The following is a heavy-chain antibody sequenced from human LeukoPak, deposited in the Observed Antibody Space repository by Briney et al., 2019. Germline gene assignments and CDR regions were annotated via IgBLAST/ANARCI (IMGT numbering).Heavy chain of an antibody. J-gene: IGHJ4*02. V-gene: IGHV1-18*01. CDR3: ARGLTSGYDSFNY. D-gene: IGHD5-12*01. Sequence: HWASVNVSCMASGYTFTSYGISWVRQAPGQGLEWMGWISAYNGNTNYAQKSQGRVTITADESKSTAYMELSSLRSEDTAVYYCARGLTSGYDSFNYWGQGTLVTVSS. CDR2: ISAYNGNT. CDR1: GYTFTSYG.